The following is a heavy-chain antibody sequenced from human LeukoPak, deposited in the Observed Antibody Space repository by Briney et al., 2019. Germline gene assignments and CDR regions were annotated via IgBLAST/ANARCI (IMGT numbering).Heavy chain of an antibody. J-gene: IGHJ4*02. CDR2: IKQDGSEK. V-gene: IGHV3-7*01. CDR3: ARRLQKRMVRGVIWYFDN. Sequence: GGSLRLSCAASGFTFSSYAMSWVRQAPGKGLEWVANIKQDGSEKYYVDSVKGRFTISRDNAKNSLYLQMNSLRAEDTAVYYCARRLQKRMVRGVIWYFDNWGQGTLVTVSS. CDR1: GFTFSSYA. D-gene: IGHD3-10*01.